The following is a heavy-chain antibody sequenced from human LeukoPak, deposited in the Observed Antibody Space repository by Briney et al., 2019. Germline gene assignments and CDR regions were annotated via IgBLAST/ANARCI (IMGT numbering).Heavy chain of an antibody. CDR3: AKDRGIAVAGPLPDY. Sequence: GGSLRLSCAASGFTFSSCGMHWVRQAPGKGLEWVAVISYDGSNKYYADSVKGRFTISRDNSKNTLYLQMNSLRAEDTAVYYCAKDRGIAVAGPLPDYWGQGTLVTVSS. CDR2: ISYDGSNK. CDR1: GFTFSSCG. V-gene: IGHV3-30*18. J-gene: IGHJ4*02. D-gene: IGHD6-19*01.